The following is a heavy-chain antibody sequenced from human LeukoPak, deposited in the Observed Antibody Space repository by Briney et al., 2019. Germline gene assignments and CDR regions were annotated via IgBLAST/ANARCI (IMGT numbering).Heavy chain of an antibody. D-gene: IGHD5-18*01. CDR1: GFDLSDYW. J-gene: IGHJ5*01. CDR3: AGPHVDTVSNWFDS. V-gene: IGHV3-74*01. Sequence: PGGSLRLSCTASGFDLSDYWMHWVRQVPGKGLLWVSRINPDGSSTSYGDSVEGRFIISRDNAKKTLYLQMNSLRAEDTAVYYCAGPHVDTVSNWFDSWGQGTQVTVSS. CDR2: INPDGSST.